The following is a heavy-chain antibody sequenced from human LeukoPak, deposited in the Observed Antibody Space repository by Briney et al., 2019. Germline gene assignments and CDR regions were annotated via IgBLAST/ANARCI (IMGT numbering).Heavy chain of an antibody. V-gene: IGHV4-59*01. CDR2: IYYSGST. CDR3: ARVGSSGWYYFDY. CDR1: GGSINTYY. J-gene: IGHJ4*02. Sequence: SETLSLTCTVSGGSINTYYWSWIRQPPGKGLEWIGYIYYSGSTNYNPSLKSRVTISVDTSKNQFSLKLSSVTAADTAVYYCARVGSSGWYYFDYWGQGTLVTVSS. D-gene: IGHD6-19*01.